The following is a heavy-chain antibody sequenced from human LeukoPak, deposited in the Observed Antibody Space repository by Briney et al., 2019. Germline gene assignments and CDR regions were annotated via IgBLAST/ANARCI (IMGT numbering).Heavy chain of an antibody. CDR2: SGSGGST. CDR3: AKNGGYCISSSCYGWAFDI. J-gene: IGHJ3*02. CDR1: GFTFSNYA. Sequence: GGSLRLSCAASGFTFSNYAMSWVRQAPGKGLEWVSASGSGGSTYYADSVKGRFTISRGSSKNTLYLQMNSLRAEDTAIYYCAKNGGYCISSSCYGWAFDIWGQGTMVTVSS. D-gene: IGHD2-2*01. V-gene: IGHV3-23*01.